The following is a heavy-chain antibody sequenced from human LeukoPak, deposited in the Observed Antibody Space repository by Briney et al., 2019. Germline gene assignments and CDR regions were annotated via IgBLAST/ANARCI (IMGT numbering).Heavy chain of an antibody. Sequence: PGRSLRLSCAASGFTFSSYAMHWVRQAPGKGLEWVAVISYDGSNKYYADSVKGRFTISRDNSKNTLYLQMNSLRAEDTALYYCARAPVQLWLYSFDYGGQGTLVPVSS. J-gene: IGHJ4*02. CDR2: ISYDGSNK. V-gene: IGHV3-30*04. CDR3: ARAPVQLWLYSFDY. CDR1: GFTFSSYA. D-gene: IGHD5-18*01.